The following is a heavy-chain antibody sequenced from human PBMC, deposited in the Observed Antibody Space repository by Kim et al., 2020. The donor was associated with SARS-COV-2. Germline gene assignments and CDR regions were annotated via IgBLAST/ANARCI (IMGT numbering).Heavy chain of an antibody. V-gene: IGHV5-51*01. D-gene: IGHD5-18*01. J-gene: IGHJ4*02. Sequence: GESLQISCKGSGYSFTSYWIGWVRQMPGKGLEWMGIIYPGDSDTRYSPSFQGQVTISADKSISTAYLQWSSLKASDTAMYYCARLGNLRIQSYYFDYWGQGTLVTVSS. CDR2: IYPGDSDT. CDR3: ARLGNLRIQSYYFDY. CDR1: GYSFTSYW.